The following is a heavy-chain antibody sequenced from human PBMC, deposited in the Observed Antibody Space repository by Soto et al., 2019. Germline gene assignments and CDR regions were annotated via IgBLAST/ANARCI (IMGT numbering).Heavy chain of an antibody. Sequence: QVQLQESGPRLVKPSETLSLTCTVSGDSISSYYWTWLRQPPGKGLEYIGYIYYSGRTYYNPSLKSRVTISVDTSKNQFSLKLSSVTAADTAVYYCARGHLGITTTGTWYDFDYWGQGTLGTVSS. V-gene: IGHV4-59*01. D-gene: IGHD2-15*01. CDR3: ARGHLGITTTGTWYDFDY. J-gene: IGHJ4*02. CDR1: GDSISSYY. CDR2: IYYSGRT.